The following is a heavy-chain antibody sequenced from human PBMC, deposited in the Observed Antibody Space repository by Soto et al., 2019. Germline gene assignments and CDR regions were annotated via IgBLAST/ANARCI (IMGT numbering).Heavy chain of an antibody. J-gene: IGHJ6*02. CDR3: ARGVNITMVRGVITDLYYYYYGMDV. D-gene: IGHD3-10*01. CDR2: INPNSGGT. CDR1: GYTFTSYG. Sequence: ASVKVSCKASGYTFTSYGISWVRQAPGQGLEWMGWINPNSGGTNYAQKFQGWVTMTRDTSISTAYMELSRLRSDDTAVYYCARGVNITMVRGVITDLYYYYYGMDVWGQGTTVTVSS. V-gene: IGHV1-2*04.